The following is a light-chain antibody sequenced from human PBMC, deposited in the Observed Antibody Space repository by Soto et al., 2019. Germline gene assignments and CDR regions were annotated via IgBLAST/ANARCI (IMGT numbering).Light chain of an antibody. J-gene: IGKJ5*01. V-gene: IGKV3-11*01. Sequence: EIVLTQSPGPLSLSPGERATLSCRAIQSVTSSYLAWYQQKPGQAPGLLIYEASTRANGVPARFGGSGSGTDFTLTINSLEPEDFAVYYCQQRNVWPPITFGQGTRLEIK. CDR2: EAS. CDR3: QQRNVWPPIT. CDR1: QSVTSSY.